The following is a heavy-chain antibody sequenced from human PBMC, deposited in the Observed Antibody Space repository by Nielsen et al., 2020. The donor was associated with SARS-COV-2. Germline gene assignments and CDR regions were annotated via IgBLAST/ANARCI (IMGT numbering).Heavy chain of an antibody. Sequence: GESLKISCAASGFTFSSYAMSWVRQAPGKGLEWVANIKQDGSEKYYVDSVKGRFTISRDNAKNSLYLQMNSLRAEDTAVYYCADSLRFDYWGQGTLVTVSS. CDR2: IKQDGSEK. D-gene: IGHD5-18*01. V-gene: IGHV3-7*03. CDR1: GFTFSSYA. CDR3: ADSLRFDY. J-gene: IGHJ4*02.